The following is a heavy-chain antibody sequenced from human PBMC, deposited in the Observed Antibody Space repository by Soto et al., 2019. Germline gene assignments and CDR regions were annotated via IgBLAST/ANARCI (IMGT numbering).Heavy chain of an antibody. J-gene: IGHJ4*02. CDR3: ARTYYDSGGGFDY. V-gene: IGHV3-53*01. D-gene: IGHD3-22*01. CDR2: IYSGGST. CDR1: GFTVSSNY. Sequence: EVQLVESGGGLIQPGGSLRLSCAASGFTVSSNYMSWVRQAPGKWLEWVSVIYSGGSTYYADSVKGRFTISRDNSKNTLYLQMNSLRAEDTAVYYCARTYYDSGGGFDYWGQGTLVTVSS.